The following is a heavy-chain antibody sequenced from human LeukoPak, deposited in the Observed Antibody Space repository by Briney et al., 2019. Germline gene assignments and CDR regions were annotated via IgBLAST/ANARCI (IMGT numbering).Heavy chain of an antibody. V-gene: IGHV3-21*01. CDR1: VFTFSSYS. J-gene: IGHJ4*02. CDR2: ISSSSSYI. Sequence: PGGSLRLSCAASVFTFSSYSMNWVRQAPGKGLEWVSSISSSSSYIYYADSVKGRFTISRDNAKNSLYLQMNSLRAEDTAVYYCARDLRGGLFDYWGQGTLVTVSS. CDR3: ARDLRGGLFDY. D-gene: IGHD4-17*01.